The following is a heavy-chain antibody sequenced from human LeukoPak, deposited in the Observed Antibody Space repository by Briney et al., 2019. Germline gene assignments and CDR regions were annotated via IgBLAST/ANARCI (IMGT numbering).Heavy chain of an antibody. Sequence: GGSLRLSCAASAFTFSNAWMTWVRQAPGKGLEWVSRIKSKTDGGTTDYAAPVKGRFTISRDDSKNTLYLQMNSLKTEDTAVYYCTTGTLGYCSSTSCYYYYYMDVWGKGTTVTVSS. J-gene: IGHJ6*03. D-gene: IGHD2-2*01. CDR3: TTGTLGYCSSTSCYYYYYMDV. CDR1: AFTFSNAW. CDR2: IKSKTDGGTT. V-gene: IGHV3-15*01.